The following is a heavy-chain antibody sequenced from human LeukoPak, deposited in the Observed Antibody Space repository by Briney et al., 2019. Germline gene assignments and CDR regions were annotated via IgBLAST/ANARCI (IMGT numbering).Heavy chain of an antibody. CDR2: IYDSGST. D-gene: IGHD1-1*01. Sequence: PSETLSLTCTVSGGSISSNFWSWIRQPPGKGREWIGYIYDSGSTSYNPSLKSRATISEDTSQNQFPLKLNSVTAADTAVYYCARAKPNWSPPDYWGQGTLVTVSS. V-gene: IGHV4-59*08. CDR1: GGSISSNF. CDR3: ARAKPNWSPPDY. J-gene: IGHJ4*02.